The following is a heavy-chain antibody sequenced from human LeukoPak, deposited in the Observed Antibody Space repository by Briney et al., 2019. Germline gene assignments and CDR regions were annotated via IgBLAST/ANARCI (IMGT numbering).Heavy chain of an antibody. CDR2: ISWNSGSI. D-gene: IGHD3-22*01. V-gene: IGHV3-9*01. Sequence: GGSLRLSCAASGFTFDDYAMHWVRQAPGKGLEWVSGISWNSGSIGYADSVKGRFTISRDNAKNSLYLQMNSLRAEDTALYYCAKDYNYYDSSGYTPAAFDIWGQGTMVTVSS. J-gene: IGHJ3*02. CDR3: AKDYNYYDSSGYTPAAFDI. CDR1: GFTFDDYA.